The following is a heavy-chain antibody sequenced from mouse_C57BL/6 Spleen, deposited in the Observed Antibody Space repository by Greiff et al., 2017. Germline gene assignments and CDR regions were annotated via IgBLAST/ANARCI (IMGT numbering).Heavy chain of an antibody. J-gene: IGHJ1*03. CDR1: GFTFSDYG. CDR3: ARRNSKVLYFGV. CDR2: ISNLAYSI. Sequence: EVKLQESGGGLVQPGGSLKLSCAASGFTFSDYGMAWVRQAPRKGREWVAFISNLAYSIYYADTVTGRFTIPRENAKNTLYLEMSSLRSEDTAMYYCARRNSKVLYFGVWGTGTTVTVSS. D-gene: IGHD2-5*01. V-gene: IGHV5-15*01.